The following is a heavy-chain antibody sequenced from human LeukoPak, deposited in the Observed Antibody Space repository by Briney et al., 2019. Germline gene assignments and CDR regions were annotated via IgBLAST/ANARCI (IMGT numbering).Heavy chain of an antibody. CDR1: GFTFSDYY. J-gene: IGHJ5*02. D-gene: IGHD3-10*01. V-gene: IGHV3-11*01. CDR2: ISSSGSTI. Sequence: GGSLRLSCAASGFTFSDYYMSWIRQAPGKGLEWVSYISSSGSTIYYADSVKGRFTISRDNSKNTLYLQMNSLRAEDTAVYYCAKKPGHNWFDPWGQGTLVTVSS. CDR3: AKKPGHNWFDP.